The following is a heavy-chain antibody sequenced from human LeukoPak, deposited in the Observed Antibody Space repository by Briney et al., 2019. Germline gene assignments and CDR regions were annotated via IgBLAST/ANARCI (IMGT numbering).Heavy chain of an antibody. V-gene: IGHV3-23*01. CDR3: AKAPYLLPYYFDY. J-gene: IGHJ4*02. Sequence: PGGTLRLSCAASGFTFSSYGMSWVRQAPGKGLEWVSAISGSGGSTYYADSVKGRFTISRDNSKNTLYLQMNSLRAEDTAVYYCAKAPYLLPYYFDYWGQGTLVTVSS. CDR2: ISGSGGST. CDR1: GFTFSSYG. D-gene: IGHD3-22*01.